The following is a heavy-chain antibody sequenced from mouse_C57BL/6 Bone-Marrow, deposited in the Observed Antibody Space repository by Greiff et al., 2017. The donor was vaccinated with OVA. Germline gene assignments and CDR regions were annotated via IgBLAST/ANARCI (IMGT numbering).Heavy chain of an antibody. V-gene: IGHV1-15*01. CDR1: GYTFTDYE. D-gene: IGHD4-1*01. CDR3: ARRLDWALYAMDY. CDR2: IDPETGGT. J-gene: IGHJ4*01. Sequence: QVQLQESGAELVRPGASVTLSCKASGYTFTDYEMHWVKQKPVHGLEWIGAIDPETGGTAYNQKFKGKAILTADKSSSTAYMQLSSLTSEDSAVYFCARRLDWALYAMDYWGQGTSVTVSS.